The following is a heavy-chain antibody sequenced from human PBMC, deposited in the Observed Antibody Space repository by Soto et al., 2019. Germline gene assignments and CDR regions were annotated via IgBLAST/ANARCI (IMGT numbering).Heavy chain of an antibody. J-gene: IGHJ6*02. D-gene: IGHD3-3*01. CDR2: IDPGDSLA. CDR3: ARATIFGVISDYALDL. Sequence: PGGSLKISCQASGYSFVTYWIHWVRQVPGKGMEWLGRIDPGDSLATYNPSFEDHLVISADKSVNTAYLHWNTLHASDTGIYYCARATIFGVISDYALDLWGQGTSVTVSS. CDR1: GYSFVTYW. V-gene: IGHV5-10-1*01.